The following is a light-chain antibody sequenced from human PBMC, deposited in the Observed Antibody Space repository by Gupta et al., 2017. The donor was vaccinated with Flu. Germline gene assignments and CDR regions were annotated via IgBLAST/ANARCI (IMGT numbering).Light chain of an antibody. V-gene: IGLV2-14*01. J-gene: IGLJ2*01. CDR2: EVS. CDR3: SSYTNANTVVV. Sequence: QSALTQPAYVSGSPGPSIAIPCPGPSSDIGGYDYVSWYQQHPGNAPKLMLFEVSRRPAGISDRFSGSRSGNTASLTISGLLAEDEAFYYCSSYTNANTVVVFGGGTKLTVL. CDR1: SSDIGGYDY.